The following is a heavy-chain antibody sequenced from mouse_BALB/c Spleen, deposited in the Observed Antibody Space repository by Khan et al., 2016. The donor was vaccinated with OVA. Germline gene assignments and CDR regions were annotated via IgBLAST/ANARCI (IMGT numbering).Heavy chain of an antibody. CDR2: ISYSGST. Sequence: EVQLQESGPGLVKPSQSLSLTCTVTGYSITSDYAWNWIRQFPGNKVEWMGYISYSGSTSYNPSLKSRISITRDTSKNQFFLQLNSVTTEDTATYYCAIMMRGDYFDYWGQGTTLTVSS. V-gene: IGHV3-2*02. J-gene: IGHJ2*01. CDR3: AIMMRGDYFDY. D-gene: IGHD2-3*01. CDR1: GYSITSDYA.